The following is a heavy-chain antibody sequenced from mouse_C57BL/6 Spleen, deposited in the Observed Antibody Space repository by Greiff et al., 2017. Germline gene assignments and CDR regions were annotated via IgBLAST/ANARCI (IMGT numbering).Heavy chain of an antibody. CDR1: GYAFSSYW. CDR3: ARGGTRWFAY. J-gene: IGHJ3*01. CDR2: IYPGDGDT. Sequence: QVQLKESGAELVKPGASVKISCKASGYAFSSYWMNWVKQRPGKGLEWIGQIYPGDGDTNYNGKFKGKATLTADKSSSTAYMQLSSLTSEDSAVYFCARGGTRWFAYWGQGTLVTVSA. D-gene: IGHD3-3*01. V-gene: IGHV1-80*01.